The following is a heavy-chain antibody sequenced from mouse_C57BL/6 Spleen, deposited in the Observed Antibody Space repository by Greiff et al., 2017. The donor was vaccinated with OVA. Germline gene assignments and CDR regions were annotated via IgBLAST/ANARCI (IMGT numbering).Heavy chain of an antibody. Sequence: VQLQESGAELARPGASVKMSCKASGYTFTSYTMHWVKQRPGQGLEWIGYINPSSGYTKYNQKFKDKATLTADKSSSTAYMQLSSLTSEDSAVYYGARSGSGYAMDYWGQGTSVTVSA. J-gene: IGHJ4*01. CDR3: ARSGSGYAMDY. CDR2: INPSSGYT. D-gene: IGHD3-1*01. CDR1: GYTFTSYT. V-gene: IGHV1-4*01.